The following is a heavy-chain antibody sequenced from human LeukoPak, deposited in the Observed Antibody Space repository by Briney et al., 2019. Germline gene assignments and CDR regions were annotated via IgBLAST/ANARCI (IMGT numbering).Heavy chain of an antibody. CDR3: AVAVAGFDAFDL. CDR2: IIPIFGKT. CDR1: GCTFSSYA. Sequence: ASVKVSCKASGCTFSSYAISWVRQAPGQGLEWMGGIIPIFGKTNYAQKFRGRVTITADKSTSTAYMELSSLRSEDTAVYYCAVAVAGFDAFDLWGQGTMVTVS. V-gene: IGHV1-69*06. D-gene: IGHD6-19*01. J-gene: IGHJ3*01.